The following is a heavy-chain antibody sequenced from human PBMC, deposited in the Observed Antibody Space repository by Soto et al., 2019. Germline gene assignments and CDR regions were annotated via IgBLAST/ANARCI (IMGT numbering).Heavy chain of an antibody. D-gene: IGHD1-1*01. CDR2: INPKTGDT. V-gene: IGHV1-2*02. CDR1: GYTFTDFY. CDR3: ATGTNGTTGWYHP. J-gene: IGHJ5*02. Sequence: QEQLVQSGTEVKKPGASVTVSCKSSGYTFTDFYLHWLRQAPGQGLEWVGWINPKTGDTKSSQKFQGRVTMSRDTAVSTAYIELTSVTSDDTAMYYCATGTNGTTGWYHPWGQVTMVTVSS.